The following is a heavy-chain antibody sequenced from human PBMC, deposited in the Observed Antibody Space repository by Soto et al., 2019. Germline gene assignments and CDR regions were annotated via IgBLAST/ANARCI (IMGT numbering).Heavy chain of an antibody. CDR2: ISAYNGNT. Sequence: ASVKGSCKASGYTLTSYGVSWVRQAPGQGLEWMGWISAYNGNTNYAHKLQGRVTMTTDTSTSTAYMELRSLRSDDTAVYYCASLSRQLWLQGEDHYYYYMAVWGNGTTVTVSS. D-gene: IGHD5-18*01. CDR1: GYTLTSYG. CDR3: ASLSRQLWLQGEDHYYYYMAV. V-gene: IGHV1-18*01. J-gene: IGHJ6*03.